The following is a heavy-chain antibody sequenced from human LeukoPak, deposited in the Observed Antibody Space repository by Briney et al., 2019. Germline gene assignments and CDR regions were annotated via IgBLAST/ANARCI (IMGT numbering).Heavy chain of an antibody. CDR1: GASISSYY. Sequence: SETLSLTCTVSGASISSYYWSWIRQPPGRGLEWIGYIYSSGSTNYNPSLKSRVTISIDTSKNQFSLKLSSVTAADTAVYYCARDGVFAIGGKGKMVTVSS. V-gene: IGHV4-59*01. D-gene: IGHD3-10*01. CDR3: ARDGVFAI. J-gene: IGHJ3*02. CDR2: IYSSGST.